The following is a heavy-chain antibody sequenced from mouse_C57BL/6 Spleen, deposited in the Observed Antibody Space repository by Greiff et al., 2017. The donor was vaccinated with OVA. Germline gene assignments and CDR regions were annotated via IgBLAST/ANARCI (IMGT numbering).Heavy chain of an antibody. V-gene: IGHV1-80*01. CDR1: GYAFSSYW. J-gene: IGHJ3*01. CDR2: IYPADGDT. Sequence: QVQLQQSGAELVKPGASVKISCKASGYAFSSYWMNWVKQRPGQGLEWIGRIYPADGDTNYNGKFKGKATLTADTSSSTAYMQLSSLTSEDSAVDFCARGGYGCGFADWGQGTLVTVSA. CDR3: ARGGYGCGFAD. D-gene: IGHD2-2*01.